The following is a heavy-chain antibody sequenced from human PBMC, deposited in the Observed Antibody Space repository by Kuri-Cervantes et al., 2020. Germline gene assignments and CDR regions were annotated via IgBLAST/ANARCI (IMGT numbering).Heavy chain of an antibody. CDR3: ARVSKGVWDYDFWSGYYFDY. CDR2: ISYDGSNK. J-gene: IGHJ4*02. V-gene: IGHV3-30*01. D-gene: IGHD3-3*01. Sequence: GGSLRLSCAASGFTFSDYYMSWIRQAPGKGLEWVAVISYDGSNKYYADSVKGRFTISRDNSKNTLYLQMNSLRAEDTAVYYCARVSKGVWDYDFWSGYYFDYWGQGTLVTVSS. CDR1: GFTFSDYY.